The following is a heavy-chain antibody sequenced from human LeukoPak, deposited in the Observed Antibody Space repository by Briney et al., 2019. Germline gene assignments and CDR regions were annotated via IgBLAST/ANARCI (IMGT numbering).Heavy chain of an antibody. V-gene: IGHV3-30*03. CDR2: ISYDGSNK. CDR3: ARRRRGYDSSGYYYYYYMDV. J-gene: IGHJ6*03. Sequence: PGGSLRLSCAASGFTFSSYGMHWVRQAPGKGLEWVAVISYDGSNKYYADSVKGRFTISRDNSKNTLYLQMNSLRAEDTAVYYCARRRRGYDSSGYYYYYYMDVWGKGTTVTVSS. CDR1: GFTFSSYG. D-gene: IGHD3-22*01.